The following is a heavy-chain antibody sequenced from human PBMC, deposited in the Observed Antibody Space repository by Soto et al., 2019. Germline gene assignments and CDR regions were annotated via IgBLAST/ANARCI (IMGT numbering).Heavy chain of an antibody. Sequence: YGPTLVNPTQTLTVTCTFSGFSLSTSGAGVGWIRQSTGKDPEWLALISWTDEKRYNPGLRSRLTITKDTSKHQVVLTMTDLDTVDSASYFCAHRYAGNYYRWYFESWGQGAMLTVPS. CDR3: AHRYAGNYYRWYFES. CDR1: GFSLSTSGAG. J-gene: IGHJ4*02. V-gene: IGHV2-5*01. CDR2: ISWTDEK. D-gene: IGHD3-10*01.